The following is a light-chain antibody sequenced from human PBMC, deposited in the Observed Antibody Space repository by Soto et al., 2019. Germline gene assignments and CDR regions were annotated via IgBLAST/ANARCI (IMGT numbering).Light chain of an antibody. CDR1: QSISGF. CDR3: QQGYSSPRT. CDR2: AAS. J-gene: IGKJ1*01. Sequence: DIQMTQSPSSLSASVGDRVTVTCRASQSISGFLSWYQQKPGKAPKLLIYAASSLQSGVPSRFSGSGSGTDFTLTISSVQPEDFATYYCQQGYSSPRTFGQGTKVDIK. V-gene: IGKV1-39*01.